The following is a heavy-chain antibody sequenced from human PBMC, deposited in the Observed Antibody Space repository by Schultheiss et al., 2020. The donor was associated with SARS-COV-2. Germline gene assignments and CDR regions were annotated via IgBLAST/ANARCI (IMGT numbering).Heavy chain of an antibody. V-gene: IGHV3-21*01. CDR3: ARVNDYYYYGMDV. D-gene: IGHD1-1*01. CDR2: ISSSSSYI. CDR1: EFIFSSYS. J-gene: IGHJ6*02. Sequence: GGSLRLSCAASEFIFSSYSMNWVRQAPGKGLEWVSSISSSSSYIYYADSVKGRFTISRDNAKNSLYLQMNSLRAEDTAVYYCARVNDYYYYGMDVWGQGTTVTVSS.